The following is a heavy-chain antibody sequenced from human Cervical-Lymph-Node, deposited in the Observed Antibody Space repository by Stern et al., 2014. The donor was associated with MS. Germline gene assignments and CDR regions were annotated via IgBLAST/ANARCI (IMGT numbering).Heavy chain of an antibody. D-gene: IGHD1-1*01. CDR3: AHLTTATALDY. V-gene: IGHV2-5*02. CDR1: GFSLSTSGVG. Sequence: ESGPTLVKPTQTLTLTCTFSGFSLSTSGVGVGWIRQPPGKALEWLALIYGDDDKRYSPSLESRLTITKDTSKNLVFLTMTNMDPVDTATYYCAHLTTATALDYWGQGTLVTVSS. CDR2: IYGDDDK. J-gene: IGHJ4*02.